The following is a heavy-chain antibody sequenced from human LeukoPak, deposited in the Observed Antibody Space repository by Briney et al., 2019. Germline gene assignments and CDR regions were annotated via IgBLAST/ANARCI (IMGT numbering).Heavy chain of an antibody. V-gene: IGHV1-46*01. CDR3: ARDGPIAARLYYLDY. CDR2: INPSGGST. Sequence: ASVKVSCKASGYTFTSYYMHWVRQAPGQGLEWMGIINPSGGSTSYAQKFQGRVTMTRDTSTSTVYMELSSLRSEDTAVYYCARDGPIAARLYYLDYWGQGTLVTVSS. D-gene: IGHD6-6*01. CDR1: GYTFTSYY. J-gene: IGHJ4*02.